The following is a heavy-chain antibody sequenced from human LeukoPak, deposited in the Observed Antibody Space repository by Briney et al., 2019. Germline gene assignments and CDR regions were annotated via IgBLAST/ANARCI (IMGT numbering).Heavy chain of an antibody. CDR1: GFTFSSYS. CDR3: ATSQPESVLRYFDWASAFDI. CDR2: ISSSSSTI. V-gene: IGHV3-48*01. J-gene: IGHJ3*02. Sequence: GGSLRLSCAASGFTFSSYSMNWVRQAPGKGLEWVSYISSSSSTIYYADSVKGRFTISRDNAKNSLYLQMNSLKAEDTAVYYCATSQPESVLRYFDWASAFDIWGQGTMVTVSS. D-gene: IGHD3-9*01.